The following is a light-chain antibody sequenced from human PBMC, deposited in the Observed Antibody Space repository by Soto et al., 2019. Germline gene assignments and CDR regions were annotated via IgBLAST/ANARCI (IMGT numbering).Light chain of an antibody. V-gene: IGLV2-23*02. J-gene: IGLJ3*02. CDR1: SSDVGSYNL. Sequence: QSVLTQPASVSGSPGQSIAISCTGTSSDVGSYNLVSWYQHHPGKAPKLIIYEVNKWPSGVSNRFSGSKSGNTASLTISGLQAEDEADYYCSSYAGSYAWVFGGGTKLTVL. CDR2: EVN. CDR3: SSYAGSYAWV.